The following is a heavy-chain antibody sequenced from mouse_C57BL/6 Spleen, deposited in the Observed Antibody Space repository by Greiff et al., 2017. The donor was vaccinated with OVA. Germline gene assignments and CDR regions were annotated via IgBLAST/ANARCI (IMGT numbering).Heavy chain of an antibody. CDR3: ATYYYGSSDYYAMDY. Sequence: QVQLQQPGAELVKPGASVKVSCKASGYTFTSYWMHWVKQRPGQGLEWIGRIHPSASDTNYNQKFKGKATLTVDKSSSTAYMQLSSLTSEDSAVYYCATYYYGSSDYYAMDYWGQGTSVTVSS. D-gene: IGHD1-1*01. V-gene: IGHV1-74*01. CDR1: GYTFTSYW. CDR2: IHPSASDT. J-gene: IGHJ4*01.